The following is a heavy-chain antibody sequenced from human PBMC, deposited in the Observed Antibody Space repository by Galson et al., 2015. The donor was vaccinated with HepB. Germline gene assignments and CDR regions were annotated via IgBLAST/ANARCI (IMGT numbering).Heavy chain of an antibody. Sequence: SVKVSCKASGYTFTSYDINWVRQATGQGLEWMGWMNPNSGNTGYAQKFQGRVTMTRDTSISTAYMELSRLRSDDTAVYYCARGREGYSSDLDYWGQGTLVTVSS. CDR1: GYTFTSYD. V-gene: IGHV1-8*01. D-gene: IGHD6-25*01. CDR3: ARGREGYSSDLDY. J-gene: IGHJ4*02. CDR2: MNPNSGNT.